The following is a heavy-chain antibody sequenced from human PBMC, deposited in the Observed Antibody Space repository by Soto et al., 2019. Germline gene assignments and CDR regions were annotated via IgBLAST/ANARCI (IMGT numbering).Heavy chain of an antibody. CDR1: GGTFSSYA. Sequence: ASVKVSCKASGGTFSSYAISWVRQAPGQGLEWMGGIIPIFGTANYAQRFQGRVTITADESTSTAYMELSSLRSEDTAVYYCARAEGATTWEDAFDIWGQGTMVTVSS. V-gene: IGHV1-69*01. J-gene: IGHJ3*02. D-gene: IGHD1-26*01. CDR2: IIPIFGTA. CDR3: ARAEGATTWEDAFDI.